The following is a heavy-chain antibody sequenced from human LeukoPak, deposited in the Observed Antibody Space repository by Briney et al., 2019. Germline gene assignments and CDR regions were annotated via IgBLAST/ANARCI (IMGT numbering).Heavy chain of an antibody. V-gene: IGHV1-18*01. CDR3: ARRGGSGYYPFDY. J-gene: IGHJ4*02. CDR2: ISAYNGNT. Sequence: ASVKVSCKASGYTFTSYGISWVRQAPGQGLEWMGWISAYNGNTNYAQKFQGRVTMTEDTSTDTAYMELSSLRSEDTAVYYCARRGGSGYYPFDYWGQGTLVTVSS. CDR1: GYTFTSYG. D-gene: IGHD3-22*01.